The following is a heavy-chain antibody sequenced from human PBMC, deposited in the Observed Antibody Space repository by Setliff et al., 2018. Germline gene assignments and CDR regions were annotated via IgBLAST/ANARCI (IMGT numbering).Heavy chain of an antibody. CDR3: ARVTGFSYMDV. D-gene: IGHD3-3*01. J-gene: IGHJ6*03. CDR1: GDSISRAKYY. CDR2: IYTDGST. V-gene: IGHV4-61*02. Sequence: SETLSLTCTVSGDSISRAKYYWSWIRQSAGKGLECIGRIYTDGSTKYNPSLNSRVTLLIDTAKNQISLRLSSVTAADTAVYFCARVTGFSYMDVWGEGTTVTVSS.